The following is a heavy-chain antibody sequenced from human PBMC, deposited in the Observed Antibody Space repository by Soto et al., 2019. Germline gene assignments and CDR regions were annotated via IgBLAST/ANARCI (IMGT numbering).Heavy chain of an antibody. CDR1: GYTFTSYG. CDR3: ARESGTTGTTEFDD. Sequence: ASVKVSCKASGYTFTSYGISWVRQAPGQGLEWMGWISAYNGNTNYAQKLQGRVTMTTDTSTSTAYMELRSLRSDDTAVYYCARESGTTGTTEFDDPGQATRVTVSS. D-gene: IGHD1-1*01. J-gene: IGHJ4*02. CDR2: ISAYNGNT. V-gene: IGHV1-18*01.